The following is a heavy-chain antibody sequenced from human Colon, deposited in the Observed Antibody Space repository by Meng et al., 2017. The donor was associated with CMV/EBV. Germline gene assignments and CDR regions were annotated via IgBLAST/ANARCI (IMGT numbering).Heavy chain of an antibody. Sequence: SETLSLTCAVYAGSSRGYYWSWIRQPPGKGLEWIGEINHSGSTNYNPSLKSRVTISVDTSKNQFSLKLSSVTAADTAVYYCARVLVVPAARWGPYYYYGRDVWGQGTTVTVSS. CDR1: AGSSRGYY. D-gene: IGHD2-2*01. CDR2: INHSGST. J-gene: IGHJ6*02. V-gene: IGHV4-34*01. CDR3: ARVLVVPAARWGPYYYYGRDV.